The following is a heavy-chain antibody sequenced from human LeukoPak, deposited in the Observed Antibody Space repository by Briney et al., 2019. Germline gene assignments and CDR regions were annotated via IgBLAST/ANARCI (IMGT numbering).Heavy chain of an antibody. CDR1: GGPHCSSNW. Sequence: ASETLSLTCAVSGGPHCSSNWWSWVRQPPGKGLEWIGEINHSGSTNYNPSLKSRVTISVDTSKNQSSLKLSSVTAADTAVYYCARGANFCYYGMDVWGQGTTVTVSS. CDR3: ARGANFCYYGMDV. D-gene: IGHD4/OR15-4a*01. J-gene: IGHJ6*02. CDR2: INHSGST. V-gene: IGHV4-4*02.